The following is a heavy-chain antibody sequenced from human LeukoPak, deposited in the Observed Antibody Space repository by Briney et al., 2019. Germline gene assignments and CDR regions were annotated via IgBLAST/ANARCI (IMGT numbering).Heavy chain of an antibody. CDR1: GGSFSGYY. D-gene: IGHD3-10*01. CDR3: ARGQGVRGVRYFDY. J-gene: IGHJ4*02. CDR2: INHSGST. Sequence: SETLSLTCAVYGGSFSGYYWSWIRQPPGKGLEWIGEINHSGSTNYNPSLRSRVTISVDTSKNQFSLKLSSVTAADTAVYYCARGQGVRGVRYFDYWGQGTLVTVSS. V-gene: IGHV4-34*01.